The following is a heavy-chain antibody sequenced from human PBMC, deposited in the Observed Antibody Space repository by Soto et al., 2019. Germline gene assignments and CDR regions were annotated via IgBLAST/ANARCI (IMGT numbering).Heavy chain of an antibody. CDR3: ARTPPYSSSPTFDY. V-gene: IGHV1-2*04. D-gene: IGHD6-6*01. CDR1: GCTFTGYC. Sequence: GASVKVSCKASGCTFTGYCMHWVRQAPGQGLEWMGWINPNSGGTNYAQKFQGWVTMTRDTSISTAYMELSRLRSDDTAVYYCARTPPYSSSPTFDYWGQGTLVTVSS. CDR2: INPNSGGT. J-gene: IGHJ4*02.